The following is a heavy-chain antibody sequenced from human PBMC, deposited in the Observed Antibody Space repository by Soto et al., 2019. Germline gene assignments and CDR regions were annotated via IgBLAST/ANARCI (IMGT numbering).Heavy chain of an antibody. CDR3: AKRRGAGGHFDY. V-gene: IGHV3-30*18. J-gene: IGHJ4*02. CDR1: GFAFRTYG. D-gene: IGHD2-15*01. CDR2: ISYDGSDE. Sequence: PGGSLRLSCAASGFAFRTYGMHWVRQAPGKGLEWVALISYDGSDEYYADSVKGRFTISRDNSRNTLYLQMNSLRAADTAVYYCAKRRGAGGHFDYWGQGALVTVSS.